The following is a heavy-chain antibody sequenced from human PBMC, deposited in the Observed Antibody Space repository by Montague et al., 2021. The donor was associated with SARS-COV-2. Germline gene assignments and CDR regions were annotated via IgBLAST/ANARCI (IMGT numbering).Heavy chain of an antibody. CDR3: AKDPHYDFWSGYYFDY. J-gene: IGHJ4*02. CDR1: GFTFSNYA. CDR2: IYSGGSST. D-gene: IGHD3-3*01. V-gene: IGHV3-23*03. Sequence: SLRLSCAASGFTFSNYAMSWVRQASGKGLEWVSVIYSGGSSTYYADSVKGRFTISRDNSKNTLYLQMNSLRAEDTAVYYCAKDPHYDFWSGYYFDYWGQGTLVTVSS.